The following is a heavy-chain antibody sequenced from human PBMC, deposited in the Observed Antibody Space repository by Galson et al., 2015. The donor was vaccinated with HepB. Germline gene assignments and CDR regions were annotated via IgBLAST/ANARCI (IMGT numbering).Heavy chain of an antibody. CDR3: ARDEYYYGSYYYYGMDV. V-gene: IGHV3-48*02. CDR1: AGNDRVSS. D-gene: IGHD3-10*01. J-gene: IGHJ6*02. Sequence: PLREACAASAGNDRVSSMHWAGQAQRKGLEWVSYISSSTSTSYYAESVKGRLIISRDNAKNSLDLQMNSLRDEDTAVYYCARDEYYYGSYYYYGMDVWGQGTTVTVSS. CDR2: ISSSTSTS.